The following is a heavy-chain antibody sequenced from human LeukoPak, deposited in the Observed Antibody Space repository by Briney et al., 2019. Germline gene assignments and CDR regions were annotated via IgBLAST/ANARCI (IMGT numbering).Heavy chain of an antibody. CDR1: GFTFGDYA. V-gene: IGHV3-49*04. Sequence: GGSLRLSCTASGFTFGDYAMTWVRQAPGKGLEWVGFIRSKGYGGTPEYAASVKDRFTISRDDSKSIAFLQMNSLKTEDTAVYYCTRRGPEVVPATLFDYWGQGTLVTVSS. J-gene: IGHJ4*02. CDR2: IRSKGYGGTP. D-gene: IGHD2-15*01. CDR3: TRRGPEVVPATLFDY.